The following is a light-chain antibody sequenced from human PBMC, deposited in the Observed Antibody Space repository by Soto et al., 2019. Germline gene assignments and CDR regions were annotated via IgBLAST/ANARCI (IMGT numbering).Light chain of an antibody. Sequence: EIQLTQSPCTLSSSSGEKATLSCRASQSISSTLAWYQQKPGKAPKLLIYRASSIESGVPSRFSGSGSGTEFTLTISSLQPDDFATYYCQQYNSSPGTFGQGTKVDI. CDR1: QSISST. CDR3: QQYNSSPGT. V-gene: IGKV1-5*03. J-gene: IGKJ1*01. CDR2: RAS.